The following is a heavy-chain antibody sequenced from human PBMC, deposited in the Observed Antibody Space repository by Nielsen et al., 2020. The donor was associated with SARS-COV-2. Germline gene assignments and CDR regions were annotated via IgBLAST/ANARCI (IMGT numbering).Heavy chain of an antibody. CDR2: IKQDGSEK. D-gene: IGHD6-13*01. CDR1: GFTFSSYW. V-gene: IGHV3-7*01. Sequence: GESLKISCAASGFTFSSYWMSWVRQAPGKGLEWVANIKQDGSEKYYVDSVKGRFTISRDNAKNSLYLQMNSLRAEDTAVYYCARDGQQLVYDFYYYYGMDVWGQGTTVTVSS. J-gene: IGHJ6*02. CDR3: ARDGQQLVYDFYYYYGMDV.